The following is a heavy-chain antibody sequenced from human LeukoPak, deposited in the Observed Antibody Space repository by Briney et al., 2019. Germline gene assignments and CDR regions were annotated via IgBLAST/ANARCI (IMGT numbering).Heavy chain of an antibody. Sequence: PSETLSLTCAVSGGSISSGGYSWSWIRQPPGKGLEWIGYIYHSGSTYYNPSLKSRVTISVDRSKNQFSLKLSSVTAADTAVYYCARGVVGALFDYWGQGTLVTVSS. CDR3: ARGVVGALFDY. D-gene: IGHD1-26*01. J-gene: IGHJ4*02. CDR1: GGSISSGGYS. CDR2: IYHSGST. V-gene: IGHV4-30-2*01.